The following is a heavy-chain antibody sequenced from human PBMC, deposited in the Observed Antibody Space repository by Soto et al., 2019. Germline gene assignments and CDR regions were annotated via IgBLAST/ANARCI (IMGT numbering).Heavy chain of an antibody. CDR3: ARHAFGSGFYYGMDV. D-gene: IGHD3-10*01. CDR2: IYYTGST. J-gene: IGHJ6*02. Sequence: PSETLSLTCTVSGGSITSYYWSWIRQPPGKGLEWIGYIYYTGSTTYNPSLKSRVTISLDTSKNQFSLKLNSVTAADTAVYYCARHAFGSGFYYGMDVWGQGTTVTVSS. V-gene: IGHV4-59*08. CDR1: GGSITSYY.